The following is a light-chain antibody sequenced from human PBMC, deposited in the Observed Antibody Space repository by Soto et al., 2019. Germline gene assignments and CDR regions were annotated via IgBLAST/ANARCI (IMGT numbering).Light chain of an antibody. J-gene: IGLJ2*01. V-gene: IGLV2-14*03. Sequence: QSALTQPASVSGSPGQSITISCTGTSSDVGGYNYVSWYQQHPGKAPKLMIYDVSNRPSGVSTRFSGSKSGNTASLTISGLQAEDEADYYCSSYPSSGTLGHVVFGGGTKLTVL. CDR1: SSDVGGYNY. CDR3: SSYPSSGTLGHVV. CDR2: DVS.